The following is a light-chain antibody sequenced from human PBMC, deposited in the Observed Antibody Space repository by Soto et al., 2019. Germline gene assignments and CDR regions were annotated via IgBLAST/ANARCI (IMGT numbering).Light chain of an antibody. V-gene: IGKV1-27*01. J-gene: IGKJ3*01. CDR3: QHYNSAPLT. Sequence: DIQMTQSPSSLSASVGDTVTITCRASQGISNSLAWFQQKPGRVPQFLIYAASTLRPGVPPRFSGSGSGTDFTLTISSLQPEDVATYFCQHYNSAPLTFGPGTRVEI. CDR2: AAS. CDR1: QGISNS.